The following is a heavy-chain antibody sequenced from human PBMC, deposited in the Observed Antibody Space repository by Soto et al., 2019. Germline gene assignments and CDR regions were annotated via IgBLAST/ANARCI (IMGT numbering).Heavy chain of an antibody. J-gene: IGHJ4*02. D-gene: IGHD2-15*01. CDR2: INPSSGET. CDR3: VRGLKWRDLDX. CDR1: GYTLIDYF. Sequence: ASVKVSCKASGYTLIDYFIQWVRQAPGQGLEWMGWINPSSGETTYAQKFQGRVTMTRDTSISTAYMDLITLRSDDTAIYYCVRGLKWRDLDXWGQGTPVTV. V-gene: IGHV1-2*02.